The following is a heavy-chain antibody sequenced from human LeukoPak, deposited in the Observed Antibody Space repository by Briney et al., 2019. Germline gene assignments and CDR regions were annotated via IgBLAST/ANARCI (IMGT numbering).Heavy chain of an antibody. D-gene: IGHD1-1*01. V-gene: IGHV4-59*01. Sequence: SETLSLTCAVYGGSFSGYYWSWIRQPPGKGLEWIGYIYYSGSTNYNPSLKSRVTISVDTSKNQFSLKLSSVTAADTAVYYCARDRRSPTRGMDVWGQGTTVTVSS. CDR3: ARDRRSPTRGMDV. CDR1: GGSFSGYY. CDR2: IYYSGST. J-gene: IGHJ6*02.